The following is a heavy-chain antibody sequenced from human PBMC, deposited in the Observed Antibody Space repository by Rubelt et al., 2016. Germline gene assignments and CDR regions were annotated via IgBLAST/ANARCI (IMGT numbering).Heavy chain of an antibody. CDR3: ARGLVVPAAPPVWYFDL. D-gene: IGHD2-2*01. CDR1: GGSISSGGYY. Sequence: GLVEPSQTLSLTCTVSGGSISSGGYYWSWIRQHPGKGLEWIGYIYYSGSTYYNPSLKSRVTISVDTSKNQFSLKLSSVTAADTAVYYCARGLVVPAAPPVWYFDLWGRGTLVTVSS. CDR2: IYYSGST. V-gene: IGHV4-31*03. J-gene: IGHJ2*01.